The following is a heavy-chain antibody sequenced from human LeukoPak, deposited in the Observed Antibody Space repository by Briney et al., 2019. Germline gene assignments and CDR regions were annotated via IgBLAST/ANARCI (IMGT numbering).Heavy chain of an antibody. V-gene: IGHV1-2*02. CDR3: AITVVTPTFDY. CDR1: GYTFSAYY. CDR2: INPNSGGT. D-gene: IGHD4-23*01. Sequence: ASVKVSFTASGYTFSAYYMHWVRQATGQGLEWMGWINPNSGGTNYAQKFQGRVTMTRDTSVSTAYMELSSLRSDDTAVYYCAITVVTPTFDYWGQGTLVTVSS. J-gene: IGHJ4*02.